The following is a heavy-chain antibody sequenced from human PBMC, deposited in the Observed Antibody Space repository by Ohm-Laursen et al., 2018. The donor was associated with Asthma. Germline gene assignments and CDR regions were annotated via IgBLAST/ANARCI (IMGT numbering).Heavy chain of an antibody. D-gene: IGHD3-3*01. V-gene: IGHV1-3*01. J-gene: IGHJ4*02. CDR2: INAGNGNT. CDR3: AREGDLMSGHAFDF. Sequence: EASVKVSCKASGYTFTSHAMHWVRQAPGQRLEWMGWINAGNGNTKYSQKFQGRVTFTSDTSARTASMELSSLRSEDTAVYYCAREGDLMSGHAFDFWGEGTLVTVSS. CDR1: GYTFTSHA.